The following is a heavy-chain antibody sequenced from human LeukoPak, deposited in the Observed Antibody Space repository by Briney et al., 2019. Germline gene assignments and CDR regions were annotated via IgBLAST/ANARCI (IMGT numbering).Heavy chain of an antibody. V-gene: IGHV4-34*01. CDR1: GGSFSGYY. D-gene: IGHD5-18*01. J-gene: IGHJ6*04. CDR3: ARVQLWSPYYYGMDV. Sequence: SETLSLTCVVYGGSFSGYYWSWIRQPPGKGLEWIGEINHSGSTNYNPSLKSRVTISVDTSENQFSLKLSSVTAADTAVYYCARVQLWSPYYYGMDVWGKGTTVTVSS. CDR2: INHSGST.